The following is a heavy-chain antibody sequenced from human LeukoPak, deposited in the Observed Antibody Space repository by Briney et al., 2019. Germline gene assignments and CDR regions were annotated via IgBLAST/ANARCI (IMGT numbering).Heavy chain of an antibody. J-gene: IGHJ4*02. CDR3: ARSLLRFGPPPRPLDY. D-gene: IGHD3-3*01. V-gene: IGHV3-23*01. CDR2: ISGSGGST. CDR1: GFTFSSYA. Sequence: GGSLRLSCAASGFTFSSYAMSWVRQAPGKGLEWVSAISGSGGSTYYADSVKGRFTISSDDSKNMLYLQMSSLRAEDTAVCYCARSLLRFGPPPRPLDYWGQGTLVTVSS.